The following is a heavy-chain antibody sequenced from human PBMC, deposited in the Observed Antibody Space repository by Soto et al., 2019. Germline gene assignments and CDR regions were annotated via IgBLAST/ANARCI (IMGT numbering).Heavy chain of an antibody. Sequence: EVQLVESGGGLVKPGGSLRLSCAASGFTFTNAWMNWVRQAPGMGLEWVGRIKDRPDGETTVYAAPVKGRFTISRDDSKNMLYLQMNSLKIEDTAVYYCTTVSGYDYFVSWGQGTLVTVSS. J-gene: IGHJ4*02. CDR2: IKDRPDGETT. D-gene: IGHD5-12*01. CDR3: TTVSGYDYFVS. CDR1: GFTFTNAW. V-gene: IGHV3-15*07.